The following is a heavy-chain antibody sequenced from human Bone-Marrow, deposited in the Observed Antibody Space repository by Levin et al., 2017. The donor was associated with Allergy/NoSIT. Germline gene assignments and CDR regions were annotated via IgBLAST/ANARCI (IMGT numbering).Heavy chain of an antibody. J-gene: IGHJ4*02. CDR3: ARLPNPSVTTDY. D-gene: IGHD4-17*01. Sequence: GESLKISCLASGYTFTDYYLHWVRQAPGQGLEWMGWINPNSGGINYAQKFRGRVTMTSDTSTNTAYMELRNLRFDDTAVFFCARLPNPSVTTDYWGQGTLVTVSS. V-gene: IGHV1-2*02. CDR2: INPNSGGI. CDR1: GYTFTDYY.